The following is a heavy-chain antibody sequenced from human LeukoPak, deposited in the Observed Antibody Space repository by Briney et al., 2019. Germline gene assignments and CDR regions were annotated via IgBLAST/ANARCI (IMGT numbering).Heavy chain of an antibody. CDR3: ANNGGDVLRYFDDYYMDV. CDR1: GVTFSSYS. J-gene: IGHJ6*03. CDR2: ISGRGGST. V-gene: IGHV3-23*01. D-gene: IGHD3-9*01. Sequence: GGSLRLSCAASGVTFSSYSMSWGRQTPGKGLEWVWAISGRGGSTYYADSGKGRVTISRDNSKNTLYLQMNSLRAEATAVYYCANNGGDVLRYFDDYYMDVWGKGTTVTISS.